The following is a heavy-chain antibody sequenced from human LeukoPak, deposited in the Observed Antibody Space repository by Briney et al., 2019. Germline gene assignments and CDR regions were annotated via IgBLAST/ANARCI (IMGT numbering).Heavy chain of an antibody. Sequence: GGSLRLSCAASGFTVSRNYMSWVRQAPGKGLEWVSVIYSGGSKYYADSVKGRFAISRDNSKNTLYLQMNSLRAEDTAVYYCAKSMDILTGYLWSLDYWGQGTLVTVSS. V-gene: IGHV3-53*01. J-gene: IGHJ4*02. D-gene: IGHD3-9*01. CDR3: AKSMDILTGYLWSLDY. CDR2: IYSGGSK. CDR1: GFTVSRNY.